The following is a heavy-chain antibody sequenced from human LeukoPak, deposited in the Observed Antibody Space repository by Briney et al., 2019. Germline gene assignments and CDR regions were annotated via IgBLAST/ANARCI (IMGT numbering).Heavy chain of an antibody. CDR3: AREGINYYDSSGYSQGLDY. V-gene: IGHV4-34*01. D-gene: IGHD3-22*01. Sequence: KPSETLSPTCTVSGGSISSYYWSWIRQPPGKGLEWIGEINHSGSTNYNPSLKSRVTISVDTSKNQFSLKLSSVTAADTAVYYCAREGINYYDSSGYSQGLDYWGQGTLVTVSS. J-gene: IGHJ4*02. CDR1: GGSISSYY. CDR2: INHSGST.